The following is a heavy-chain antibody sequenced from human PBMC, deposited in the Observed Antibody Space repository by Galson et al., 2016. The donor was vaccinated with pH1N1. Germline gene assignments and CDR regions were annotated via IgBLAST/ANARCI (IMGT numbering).Heavy chain of an antibody. CDR3: ARGPAGTFDY. CDR1: GFTFSNYI. Sequence: SLRLSCAASGFTFSNYIMNWVRQAPGKGLAWVSSISSSSSYIYSADSVKGRFTISRDNAKNSLYLQMNSLRAEDTAVYYCARGPAGTFDYWGQGTLVTVSS. J-gene: IGHJ4*02. CDR2: ISSSSSYI. D-gene: IGHD6-13*01. V-gene: IGHV3-21*01.